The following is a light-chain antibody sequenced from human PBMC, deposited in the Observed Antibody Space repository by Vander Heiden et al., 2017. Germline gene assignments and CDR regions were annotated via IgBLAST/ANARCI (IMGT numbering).Light chain of an antibody. CDR3: QSGDSSGTYV. CDR1: ALPKQY. J-gene: IGLJ1*01. V-gene: IGLV3-25*03. CDR2: KDS. Sequence: SYELTQPPSVSVSPGQTARITCSGDALPKQYAYWYQQMPGQAPVLVIYKDSERPSGIPERFSGSSSGTTVTLTISGVQAEDEADYYCQSGDSSGTYVFGSGTKVTVL.